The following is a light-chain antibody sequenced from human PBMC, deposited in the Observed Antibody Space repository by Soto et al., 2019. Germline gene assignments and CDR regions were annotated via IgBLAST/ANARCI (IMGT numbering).Light chain of an antibody. CDR1: QSVLYSSTNNNY. CDR2: WAS. V-gene: IGKV4-1*01. CDR3: QQYYSIPPS. J-gene: IGKJ4*01. Sequence: DIVMTQSPDSLAVSLGERATINCKSSQSVLYSSTNNNYLAWHQQKPGQPPKLLIYWASTRESGVPDRFSGSGSGTDFTLTISSLQAEDVEVYYCQQYYSIPPSFGEGTKVDIX.